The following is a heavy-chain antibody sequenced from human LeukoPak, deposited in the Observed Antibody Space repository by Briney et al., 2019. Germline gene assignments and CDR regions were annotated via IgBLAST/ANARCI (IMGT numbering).Heavy chain of an antibody. CDR1: GFSLSVSGVG. V-gene: IGHV2-5*02. Sequence: SGPTLVNPTQTLSLTYSFSGFSLSVSGVGVGWIRQPPGKALESLAVIYWDDDTRYSPSLKNRLTITKDTSKNQVVLTMTNMDPVDTDTYYYGRSYLYCSGCSCYPGSYFDYWGQGTLVTVPS. D-gene: IGHD2-15*01. CDR2: IYWDDDT. J-gene: IGHJ4*02. CDR3: GRSYLYCSGCSCYPGSYFDY.